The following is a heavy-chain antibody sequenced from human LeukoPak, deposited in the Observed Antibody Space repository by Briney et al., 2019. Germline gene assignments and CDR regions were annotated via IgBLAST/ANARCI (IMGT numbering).Heavy chain of an antibody. CDR3: AVCSGGSCYYFDY. CDR1: GGSFSGYY. Sequence: SETLSLTCAVSGGSFSGYYWSWIRQPPAKGLEGVGEINHSGSTNYNPSLKSRVTISVDTSKNQFSLKLSSVPAADTAVYYCAVCSGGSCYYFDYWGQGTLDTVSS. CDR2: INHSGST. V-gene: IGHV4-34*01. D-gene: IGHD2-15*01. J-gene: IGHJ4*02.